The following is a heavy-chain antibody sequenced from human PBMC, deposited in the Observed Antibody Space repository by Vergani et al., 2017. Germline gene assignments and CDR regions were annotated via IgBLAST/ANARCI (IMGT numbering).Heavy chain of an antibody. CDR2: ISSSSSYI. J-gene: IGHJ1*01. CDR3: ARDADPYCSSTSCTIQH. D-gene: IGHD2-2*01. CDR1: GFTFSSYG. V-gene: IGHV3-21*01. Sequence: VQLVESGGGVVQPGRSLRLSCAASGFTFSSYGMHWVRQAPGKGLEWVSSISSSSSYIYYADSVKGRFTISRDNAKNSLYLQMNSLRAEDTAVYYCARDADPYCSSTSCTIQHWGQGTLVTVSS.